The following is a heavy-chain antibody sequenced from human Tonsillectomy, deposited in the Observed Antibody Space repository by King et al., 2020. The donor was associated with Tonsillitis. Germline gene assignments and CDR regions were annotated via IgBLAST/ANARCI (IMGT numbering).Heavy chain of an antibody. J-gene: IGHJ6*02. CDR2: TSHDGSKK. V-gene: IGHV3-30*04. D-gene: IGHD3-16*01. CDR3: GRGVGALYYYGMGV. CDR1: GFPFSSYA. Sequence: VQLVESGGGVVQPGRSLRLSCAASGFPFSSYAMYWVRQAPGKGLEWVAVTSHDGSKKYYAHSVKGRFTMSRDDSTNTLYLQMKRLRPEDTAVYYCGRGVGALYYYGMGVWGQGTTVTVSS.